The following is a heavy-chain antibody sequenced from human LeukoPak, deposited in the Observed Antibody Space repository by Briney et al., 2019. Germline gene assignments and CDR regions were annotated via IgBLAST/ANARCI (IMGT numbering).Heavy chain of an antibody. Sequence: PGGSLRLSCAASGFTFSSHAMSWVRQTPGKGLEWVSVIGSDGGGIQYADSVKGRFTISRDNSENTLYLQMNSLRADDTAVYYCAKYRATNAPPRNFDYWGQGTLVTVSS. V-gene: IGHV3-23*01. D-gene: IGHD3-10*01. CDR1: GFTFSSHA. J-gene: IGHJ4*02. CDR3: AKYRATNAPPRNFDY. CDR2: IGSDGGGI.